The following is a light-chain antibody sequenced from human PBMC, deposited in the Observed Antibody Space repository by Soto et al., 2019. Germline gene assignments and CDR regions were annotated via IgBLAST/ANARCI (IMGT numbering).Light chain of an antibody. V-gene: IGLV2-14*03. Sequence: QSVLTQPASVSGSPGQSITISCTGTSSDVGGYNYVSWYQHHPGKAPKLMIFDVSNRPSGVSNRFSGSKSSNTASLTISGLQPEDEADYYCSSYTTSNTRQIVFGTGTKATV. CDR3: SSYTTSNTRQIV. J-gene: IGLJ1*01. CDR1: SSDVGGYNY. CDR2: DVS.